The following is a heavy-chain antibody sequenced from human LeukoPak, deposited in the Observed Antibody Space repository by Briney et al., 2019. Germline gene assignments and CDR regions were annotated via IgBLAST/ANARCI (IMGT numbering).Heavy chain of an antibody. V-gene: IGHV4-34*01. Sequence: SETLSLTCAVYSGSFSGYYWSWIRQPPGKGLEWIGEINHSGSTNYNPSLKSRVTISFDTSKNQFSLNLRSVTAADTAVYYCARGRGGNSGDYWGQGTLVTVSS. CDR3: ARGRGGNSGDY. CDR2: INHSGST. D-gene: IGHD4-23*01. J-gene: IGHJ4*02. CDR1: SGSFSGYY.